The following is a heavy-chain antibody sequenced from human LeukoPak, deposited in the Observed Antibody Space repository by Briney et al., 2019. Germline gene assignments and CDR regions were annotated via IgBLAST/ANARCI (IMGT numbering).Heavy chain of an antibody. CDR2: ISGSGSSA. CDR3: ARPTPTDY. J-gene: IGHJ4*02. D-gene: IGHD2-15*01. CDR1: GFTFSSYA. Sequence: GGSLRLSCAASGFTFSSYAMTWVRQAPGEGLQRVSAISGSGSSAYYADSVRGRFTISRDNSKNTLYLQMNSLRAEDTAVYYCARPTPTDYWGQGTLVTVSS. V-gene: IGHV3-23*01.